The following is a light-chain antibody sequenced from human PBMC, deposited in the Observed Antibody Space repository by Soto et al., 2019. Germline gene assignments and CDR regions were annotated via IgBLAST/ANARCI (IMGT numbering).Light chain of an antibody. CDR1: SSDVGGYKY. V-gene: IGLV2-14*01. CDR3: SSYTSSRNLEGV. J-gene: IGLJ1*01. CDR2: EVS. Sequence: QSVLTQPACVSGSPGQSITISWTGTSSDVGGYKYVSWYKQHPGKAPKLMIYEVSHRPSGVSSRFSGSKSGNTASLSISGLQAEDEGDYYCSSYTSSRNLEGVFGTGTKVTVL.